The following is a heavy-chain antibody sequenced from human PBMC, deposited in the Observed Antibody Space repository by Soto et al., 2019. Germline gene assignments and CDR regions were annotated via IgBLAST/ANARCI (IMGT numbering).Heavy chain of an antibody. D-gene: IGHD1-20*01. Sequence: PSETLSLTCVVSGGSFSTYYYNWIRQSPGKGLEWIGEINHSGSNNYSPSLKSRVTMSLDTSKNQFSLKLTSVTAADTAVYYCARGRTLITGTSFDYWGQGTLVTVSS. CDR1: GGSFSTYY. V-gene: IGHV4-34*01. J-gene: IGHJ4*02. CDR3: ARGRTLITGTSFDY. CDR2: INHSGSN.